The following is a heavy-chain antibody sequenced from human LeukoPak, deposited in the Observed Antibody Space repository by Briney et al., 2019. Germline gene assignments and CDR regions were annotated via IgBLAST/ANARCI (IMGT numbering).Heavy chain of an antibody. V-gene: IGHV1-2*02. CDR1: GYTFTGYY. J-gene: IGHJ6*02. CDR3: ARDILITIFGVVIHYGMDV. CDR2: INPNSGGT. D-gene: IGHD3-3*01. Sequence: ASVKVSCKASGYTFTGYYMHWVRQAPGQGLEWMGWINPNSGGTNYAQKFQGRVTMTRDTSISTAYIELSRLRSDDTAVYYCARDILITIFGVVIHYGMDVWGQGTTVTVSS.